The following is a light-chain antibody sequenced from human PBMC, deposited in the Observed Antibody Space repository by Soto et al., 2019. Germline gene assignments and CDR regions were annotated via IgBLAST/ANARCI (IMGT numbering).Light chain of an antibody. CDR3: SSYTSRSTLVV. CDR1: SSDVGGFDY. CDR2: EVS. J-gene: IGLJ2*01. Sequence: QSALTQPASVSGSPGQSITISCTGTSSDVGGFDYVSWFQQYPGKAPKLLIFEVSNRPSGVSNRFSGSKSGETASLTISGLQAEDEADYYCSSYTSRSTLVVFGGGTQLTVL. V-gene: IGLV2-14*01.